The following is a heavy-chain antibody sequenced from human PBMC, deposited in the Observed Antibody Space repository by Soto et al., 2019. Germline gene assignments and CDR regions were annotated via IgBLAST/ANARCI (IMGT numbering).Heavy chain of an antibody. CDR2: INHSGST. J-gene: IGHJ5*02. D-gene: IGHD3-3*01. V-gene: IGHV4-34*01. Sequence: TSETLSLTCAVYGGSFSGYYWSWIRQPPGKGLEWIGEINHSGSTNYNPSLKSRVTISVDTSKNQFSLKLSSVTAADTAVYYCARGRKIFGVVIHQTWGQGTLVTVSS. CDR1: GGSFSGYY. CDR3: ARGRKIFGVVIHQT.